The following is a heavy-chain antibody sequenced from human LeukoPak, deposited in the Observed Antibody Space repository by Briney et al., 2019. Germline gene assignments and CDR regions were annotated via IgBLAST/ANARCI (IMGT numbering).Heavy chain of an antibody. J-gene: IGHJ4*02. CDR1: GFTFSSYG. V-gene: IGHV3-33*01. D-gene: IGHD3-22*01. CDR2: IWYDGSNK. CDR3: ARVYYDSSGYPDY. Sequence: PGGSLRLSCAASGFTFSSYGMHWVRQAPGKGLERVAVIWYDGSNKYYADSVKGRFTISRDNSKNTLYLQMNSLRAEDTAVYYCARVYYDSSGYPDYWGQGTLVTVSS.